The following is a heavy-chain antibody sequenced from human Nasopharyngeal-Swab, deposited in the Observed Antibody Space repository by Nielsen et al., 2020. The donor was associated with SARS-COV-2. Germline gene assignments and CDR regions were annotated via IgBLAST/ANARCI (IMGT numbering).Heavy chain of an antibody. CDR2: ISSSSSYI. CDR1: GFTFSSYS. Sequence: GGSLRLSCAASGFTFSSYSMNWVRQAPGKGLEWVSSISSSSSYIYYADSVKGRFTISRDNAKNSLYLQMNSLRAEDTAVYYCARERDCSSGSCPYYYGMDVWGQGTTVTVSS. V-gene: IGHV3-21*01. J-gene: IGHJ6*02. CDR3: ARERDCSSGSCPYYYGMDV. D-gene: IGHD2-15*01.